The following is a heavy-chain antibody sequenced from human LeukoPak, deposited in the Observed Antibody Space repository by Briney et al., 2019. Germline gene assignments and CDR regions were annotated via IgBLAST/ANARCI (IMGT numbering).Heavy chain of an antibody. CDR1: GFTFSTYW. CDR3: ARVPGGGATVSFDY. Sequence: TGGSLRLSCAASGFTFSTYWMHWVRHAPGKGLLWVSRISSDGSSTIYADSVKGRFTISRDNARNTLYLQMSSLRAADTAVYYCARVPGGGATVSFDYWGQGTLVTVSS. V-gene: IGHV3-74*01. CDR2: ISSDGSST. D-gene: IGHD1-26*01. J-gene: IGHJ4*02.